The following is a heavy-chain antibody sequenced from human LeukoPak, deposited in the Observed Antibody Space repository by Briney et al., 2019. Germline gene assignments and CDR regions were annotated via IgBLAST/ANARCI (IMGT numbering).Heavy chain of an antibody. CDR1: GDSVSSNSAA. Sequence: SQTLSLTCAISGDSVSSNSAAWNWIRQSPSRGLEWLGRTYYRSKWYNDYAVSVKSRITINPDTSKNQFSLKLSSVTAADTAVYYCARADLSGYSYGFEDCWGQGTLVTVSS. CDR3: ARADLSGYSYGFEDC. D-gene: IGHD5-18*01. CDR2: TYYRSKWYN. J-gene: IGHJ4*02. V-gene: IGHV6-1*01.